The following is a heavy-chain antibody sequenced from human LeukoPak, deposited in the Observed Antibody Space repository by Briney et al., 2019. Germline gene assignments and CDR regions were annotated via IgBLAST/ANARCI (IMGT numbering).Heavy chain of an antibody. CDR3: AKDPPPLAAKPTYFDY. V-gene: IGHV3-30*02. J-gene: IGHJ4*02. Sequence: GGSLRLSCAASGFTFSSYGMHWVRQAPGKGLEWVAFIRYDGSNKYYADSVKGRFTISRDNSKNTLYLQMNSLRAEDTAVYYCAKDPPPLAAKPTYFDYWGQGTWSPSPQ. CDR2: IRYDGSNK. D-gene: IGHD2-2*01. CDR1: GFTFSSYG.